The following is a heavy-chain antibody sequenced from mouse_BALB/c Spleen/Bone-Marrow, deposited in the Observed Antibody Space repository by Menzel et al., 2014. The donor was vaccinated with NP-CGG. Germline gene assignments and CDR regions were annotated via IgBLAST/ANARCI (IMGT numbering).Heavy chain of an antibody. CDR2: INPYNGGT. CDR1: GYSFTGYT. V-gene: IGHV1-18*01. Sequence: VQLQQSGPELVKPGASMKISCKASGYSFTGYTMNWVKQSHGKNLEWIGPINPYNGGTSYNQKFKGKATLTVDKSSSTAYMELLSLTSEDSAVYCCARGISTMITAWFAYWGQGTLVTVSA. CDR3: ARGISTMITAWFAY. D-gene: IGHD2-4*01. J-gene: IGHJ3*01.